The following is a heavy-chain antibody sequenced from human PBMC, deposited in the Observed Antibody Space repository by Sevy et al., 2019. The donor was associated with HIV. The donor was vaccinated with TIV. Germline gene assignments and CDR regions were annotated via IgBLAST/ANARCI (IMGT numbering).Heavy chain of an antibody. CDR3: ARHHPLGAARPFDY. Sequence: SETLSLTCTVSGGSISSSSYYWGWIRQPPGRGLEWIGSIYYSGSTYYNPSLKSRVTISVDTSKNQFSLKLSSVTAADTAVYYCARHHPLGAARPFDYWGQGTLVTVSS. CDR1: GGSISSSSYY. V-gene: IGHV4-39*01. D-gene: IGHD6-6*01. J-gene: IGHJ4*02. CDR2: IYYSGST.